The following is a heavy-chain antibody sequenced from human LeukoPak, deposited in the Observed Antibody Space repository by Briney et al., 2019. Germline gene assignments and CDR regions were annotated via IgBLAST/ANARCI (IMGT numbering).Heavy chain of an antibody. V-gene: IGHV4-38-2*02. CDR1: SYSISSGYY. D-gene: IGHD3-9*01. CDR2: INHSGIT. CDR3: GRDRPTGYYDY. J-gene: IGHJ4*02. Sequence: SETLSLTCTVSSYSISSGYYWGWIRQSPGKGLEWIASINHSGITYYNPSLKSRVTISVDTSKNQFSLKLTSVTAADTAVYYCGRDRPTGYYDYWGQGIPVTVSS.